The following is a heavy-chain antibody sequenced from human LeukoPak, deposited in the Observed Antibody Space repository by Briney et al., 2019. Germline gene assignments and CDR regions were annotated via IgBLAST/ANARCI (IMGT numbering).Heavy chain of an antibody. V-gene: IGHV3-66*01. J-gene: IGHJ4*02. CDR1: GFTVSSNY. CDR3: ARSITDPASFDY. CDR2: TYSGGST. D-gene: IGHD1-14*01. Sequence: GGSLRLSCAASGFTVSSNYMSWVRQAPGKGLGWVSLTYSGGSTYYADSVKGRFTISRDNSKTTLYLQMNSLRAEDTAVYYCARSITDPASFDYWGQGTLVTVSS.